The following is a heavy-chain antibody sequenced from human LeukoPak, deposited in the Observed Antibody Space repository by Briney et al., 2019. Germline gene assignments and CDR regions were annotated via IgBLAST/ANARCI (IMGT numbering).Heavy chain of an antibody. D-gene: IGHD4/OR15-4a*01. Sequence: GGSLRLSCAASGFTFRTYWMSWVRQAPGKGLEWVANIKQDGNEKYYVDSVKGRFTISRDNSKNSLDLQMNSLRAEDTAVYYCVRDTLGEGEDANYAVYYFDYWGQGTPVTVSS. V-gene: IGHV3-7*01. CDR2: IKQDGNEK. J-gene: IGHJ4*02. CDR3: VRDTLGEGEDANYAVYYFDY. CDR1: GFTFRTYW.